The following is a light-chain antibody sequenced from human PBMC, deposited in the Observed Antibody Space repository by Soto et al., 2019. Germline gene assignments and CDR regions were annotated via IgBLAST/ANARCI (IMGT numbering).Light chain of an antibody. CDR3: QQYYYWWT. Sequence: EIVMTQSPATLSVSPGETATLSCRASQSITSHLAWYQQKPGQAPRLLMHDASARATGIPARFSGSGSGTEFTLTISSLQSEDFAVYYCQQYYYWWTFGQGTKVEIK. V-gene: IGKV3-15*01. J-gene: IGKJ1*01. CDR1: QSITSH. CDR2: DAS.